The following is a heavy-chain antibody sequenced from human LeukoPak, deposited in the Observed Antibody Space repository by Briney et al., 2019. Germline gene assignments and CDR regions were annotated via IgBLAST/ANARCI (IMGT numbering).Heavy chain of an antibody. CDR1: GGSISSGGYS. CDR2: IYHSGST. D-gene: IGHD6-19*01. J-gene: IGHJ3*02. Sequence: TASETLSLTCAVSGGSISSGGYSWSWIRQPPGKGLEWIGYIYHSGSTYYNPSLKSRVTISVDRSKNQFSLKLSSVTAADTAVYYCARAGSGWSEDAFDIWGQGTMVTVSS. CDR3: ARAGSGWSEDAFDI. V-gene: IGHV4-30-2*01.